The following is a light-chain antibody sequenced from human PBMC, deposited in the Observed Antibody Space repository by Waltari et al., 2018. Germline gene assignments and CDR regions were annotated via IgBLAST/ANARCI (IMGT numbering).Light chain of an antibody. J-gene: IGKJ1*01. V-gene: IGKV4-1*01. CDR1: QSVLYSSNNKYY. Sequence: DIVMTQSPDSLAVSLGERATINCKSSQSVLYSSNNKYYLAWYQQKPGQPPKLLIYWASTRESGVPARFSGSGSGTDFPLTISSLQAEDVAVYYCQQYYTTRTFGQGTKVEIK. CDR3: QQYYTTRT. CDR2: WAS.